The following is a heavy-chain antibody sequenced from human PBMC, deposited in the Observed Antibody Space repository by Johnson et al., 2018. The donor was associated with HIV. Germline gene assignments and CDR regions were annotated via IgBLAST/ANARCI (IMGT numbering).Heavy chain of an antibody. V-gene: IGHV3-30-3*01. D-gene: IGHD3-22*01. CDR3: AKDQHYYDSRNGGAFDI. CDR2: ISYDGSNK. CDR1: GFTFSSYA. Sequence: VQLVESGGGVVRPGGSLRLSCAASGFTFSSYAMHWVRQAPGKGLEWVAVISYDGSNKYYADSVKGRFTISRDNSKNTLYLQMNSLRAEDTAVYYCAKDQHYYDSRNGGAFDIWGQGEMVTVSS. J-gene: IGHJ3*02.